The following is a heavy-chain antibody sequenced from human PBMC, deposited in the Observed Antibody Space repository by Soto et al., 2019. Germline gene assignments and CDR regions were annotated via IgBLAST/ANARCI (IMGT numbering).Heavy chain of an antibody. CDR2: ISPSTGTT. CDR1: GYSFSSYY. CDR3: ARDAAFGTNYFEH. D-gene: IGHD3-10*01. J-gene: IGHJ4*02. V-gene: IGHV1-46*01. Sequence: QVQLVQSGAEVKKPGASVKVSCKASGYSFSSYYMHWVRQAPGQGLEWMGIISPSTGTTSYAQKFKGRVTVTRDTSTSTVYMELSSLRSEDTAVYYCARDAAFGTNYFEHWGQGTMVTVSS.